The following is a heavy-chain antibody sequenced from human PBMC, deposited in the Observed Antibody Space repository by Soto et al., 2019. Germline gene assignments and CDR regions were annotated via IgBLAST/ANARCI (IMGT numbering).Heavy chain of an antibody. CDR2: ISASGTTI. V-gene: IGHV3-11*01. CDR3: ARPTWRGSPAYFDH. J-gene: IGHJ4*02. Sequence: PGGSLRLSCAASGLSFSDYDMSWIRQAPGKGLEWLGYISASGTTISIADSVKGRFTISRDNAKNSLYLHMNSLRVDDAAVYYCARPTWRGSPAYFDHWGRGTLVTVSS. CDR1: GLSFSDYD. D-gene: IGHD3-16*01.